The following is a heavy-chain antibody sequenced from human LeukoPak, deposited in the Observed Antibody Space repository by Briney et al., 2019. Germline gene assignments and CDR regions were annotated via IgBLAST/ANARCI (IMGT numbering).Heavy chain of an antibody. V-gene: IGHV3-23*01. CDR1: GFTFSSYA. Sequence: GGSLRLSCAASGFTFSSYAMSWVRQAPGKGLEWVSAISGSGGSTYYADSVKGGFTRSRDNYKNTLYLQMNSVRAEDTGVYYCAKSGMVGGVYQNWGQGTLVTVSS. CDR2: ISGSGGST. J-gene: IGHJ4*02. D-gene: IGHD3-10*01. CDR3: AKSGMVGGVYQN.